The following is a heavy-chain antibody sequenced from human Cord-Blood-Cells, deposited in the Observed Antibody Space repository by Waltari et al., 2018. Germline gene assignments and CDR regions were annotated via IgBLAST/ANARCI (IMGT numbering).Heavy chain of an antibody. D-gene: IGHD2-15*01. Sequence: QVQLVESGGGVVQPGRSLRLSCAASGFTFSSYGMHWVRQAPGSELEWVSVIWYDGRNKYYADSVKGRFTISRDNSKNTLYLQMNSLRAEDTAMYYCAKDSWAGAFDIWGQGTMVTVSS. CDR2: IWYDGRNK. V-gene: IGHV3-30*18. CDR1: GFTFSSYG. CDR3: AKDSWAGAFDI. J-gene: IGHJ3*02.